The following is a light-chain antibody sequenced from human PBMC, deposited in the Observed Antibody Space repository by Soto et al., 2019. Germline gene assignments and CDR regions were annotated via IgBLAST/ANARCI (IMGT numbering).Light chain of an antibody. J-gene: IGKJ5*01. CDR3: QLTYSSPAA. V-gene: IGKV1-39*01. CDR1: QSIGKH. CDR2: GVS. Sequence: DIPMTKSPSLLPASVADRVTIACRASQSIGKHLNWYQQKPGKAPKFLVYGVSKLQSGVPSRFTGSGSGTDFTLTVSFVQPEEFATYYCQLTYSSPAAFGQGTRLEIK.